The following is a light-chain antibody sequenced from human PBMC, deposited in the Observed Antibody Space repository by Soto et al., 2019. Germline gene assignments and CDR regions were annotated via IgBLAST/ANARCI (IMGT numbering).Light chain of an antibody. CDR3: QQLKNYPIT. CDR2: KAS. CDR1: QSISSW. J-gene: IGKJ5*01. Sequence: DIQMTQSPSTLSASVGDRVTITCRASQSISSWLAWYQQKPGKAPKLLIYKASSLESGVPSRFSGSGSGTEFTLTISSLQPDDFATYYCQQLKNYPITFGQGTRLE. V-gene: IGKV1-5*03.